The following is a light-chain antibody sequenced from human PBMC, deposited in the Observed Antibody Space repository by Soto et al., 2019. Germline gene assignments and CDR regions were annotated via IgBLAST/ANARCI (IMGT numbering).Light chain of an antibody. CDR3: SSYRSSTTFV. V-gene: IGLV2-14*01. CDR2: EVR. Sequence: QSVLTQPASVSGSPGQSITISCTGTSSDVGAYNFVSWYLQYPGKAPKVIIFEVRKRPSGVSNRFSGSKSGDTASLTISGLQAEDEADYYCSSYRSSTTFVFGTGTKVTVL. CDR1: SSDVGAYNF. J-gene: IGLJ1*01.